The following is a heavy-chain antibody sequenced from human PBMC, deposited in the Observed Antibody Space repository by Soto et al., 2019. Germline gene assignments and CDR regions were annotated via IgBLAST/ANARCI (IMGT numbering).Heavy chain of an antibody. CDR2: ISGTSVYT. D-gene: IGHD1-1*01. CDR1: GVTFSDCY. CDR3: ARESEKGTTWFDP. V-gene: IGHV3-11*06. Sequence: PGGSLRLSCVVSGVTFSDCYMSWIRQAPGKGLEWVSYISGTSVYTNYADSVKGRFTISRDNAKNSVYLQMSGLRAEDTAVYYCARESEKGTTWFDPWGQGTLVTVSS. J-gene: IGHJ5*02.